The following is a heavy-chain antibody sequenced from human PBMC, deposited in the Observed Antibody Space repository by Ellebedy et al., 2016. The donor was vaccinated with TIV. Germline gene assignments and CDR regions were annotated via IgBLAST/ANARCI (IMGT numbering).Heavy chain of an antibody. V-gene: IGHV3-30*03. D-gene: IGHD3-16*01. CDR3: ARGGSLGSSDY. CDR1: GFTFRSHG. CDR2: ISSDGSNK. J-gene: IGHJ4*02. Sequence: GESLKISXVASGFTFRSHGIYWVRQAPGKGLEWVAVISSDGSNKYYADSVKGRFTISRDNSKNTLYLQMNSLRTDDMAVYYCARGGSLGSSDYWGQGTLVTVSS.